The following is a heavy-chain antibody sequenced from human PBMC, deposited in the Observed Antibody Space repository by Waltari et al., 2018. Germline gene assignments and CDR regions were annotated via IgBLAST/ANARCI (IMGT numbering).Heavy chain of an antibody. J-gene: IGHJ3*02. CDR2: IYYSGST. CDR1: GGSVSSGSYY. Sequence: QVQLQESGPGLVKPSETLSLTCTVSGGSVSSGSYYWSWIRQPPGKGLEWIGYIYYSGSTNYNPSLKSRVTISVDTSKNQFSLKLSSVTTADTAVYYCARVTYCGGDCYSGDDAFDIWGQGTMVTVSS. V-gene: IGHV4-61*01. D-gene: IGHD2-21*01. CDR3: ARVTYCGGDCYSGDDAFDI.